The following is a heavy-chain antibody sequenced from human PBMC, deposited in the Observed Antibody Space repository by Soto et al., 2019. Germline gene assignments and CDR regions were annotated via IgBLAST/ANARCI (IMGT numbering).Heavy chain of an antibody. V-gene: IGHV4-59*01. CDR3: ARSPYYSNFDY. CDR1: GGSISSYY. CDR2: IYYSGST. Sequence: LSLTCTVSGGSISSYYCSWIRQPPGKVLEWIGYIYYSGSTNYNPSLKSRVTISVDTSKNQFSLKLSSVTAADTAVYYCARSPYYSNFDYWGQGTLVTVSS. J-gene: IGHJ4*02. D-gene: IGHD4-4*01.